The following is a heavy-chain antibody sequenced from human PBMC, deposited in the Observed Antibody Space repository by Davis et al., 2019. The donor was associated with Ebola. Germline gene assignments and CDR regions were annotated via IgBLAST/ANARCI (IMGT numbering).Heavy chain of an antibody. CDR1: GFTFSGSA. D-gene: IGHD4-17*01. Sequence: GESLKISCAASGFTFSGSAMHWVRQASGKGLEWVGRIRSKANSYATAYAASVQGRFTISRDDSKNTAYLQMNSLKTEDTAVYYCTMTTVTDDYWGQGTLVTVSS. CDR2: IRSKANSYAT. V-gene: IGHV3-73*01. CDR3: TMTTVTDDY. J-gene: IGHJ4*02.